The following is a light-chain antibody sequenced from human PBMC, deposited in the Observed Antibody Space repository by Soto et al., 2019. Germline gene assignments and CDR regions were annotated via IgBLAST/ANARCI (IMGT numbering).Light chain of an antibody. Sequence: QPVLTQPPSVSGAPGQRVTISCTGSSSNIGAGYDVHWYQQLPRTAPKLLIYGNSNRPSGVPDRFSGSKSGTSASLAITGLQAEDEADYYCQSYDSSLNGGVFGGGTQLTVL. J-gene: IGLJ3*02. CDR3: QSYDSSLNGGV. CDR1: SSNIGAGYD. V-gene: IGLV1-40*01. CDR2: GNS.